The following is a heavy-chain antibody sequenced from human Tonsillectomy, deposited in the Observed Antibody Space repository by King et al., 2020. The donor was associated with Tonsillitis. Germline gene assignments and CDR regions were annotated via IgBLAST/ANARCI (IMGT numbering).Heavy chain of an antibody. D-gene: IGHD7-27*01. V-gene: IGHV6-1*01. CDR1: GDSVSSNTAS. CDR2: TKYRSKWYN. CDR3: TRGGAGDDI. Sequence: VQLQQSGPGLVKPSQTLSLTCAISGDSVSSNTASWSWIRQSPSRGLEWLGKTKYRSKWYNDYAVSVKSRITINPDTSKNQFSLQLNSVTPEDTAVYYCTRGGAGDDIWGQGTMVTVSS. J-gene: IGHJ3*02.